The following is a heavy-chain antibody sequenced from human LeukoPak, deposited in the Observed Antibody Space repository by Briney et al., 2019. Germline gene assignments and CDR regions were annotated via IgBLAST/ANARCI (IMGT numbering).Heavy chain of an antibody. V-gene: IGHV3-23*01. Sequence: GGSLRLSCAASRFTFSSYAMSWVRQAPGKGLEWVSCIRLIGGSPFYADSVKGRFTISRDNSKNPLYLQLNSLRAEYTAVYYCAKPAKTDYADYWGQGTLVTVSS. CDR2: IRLIGGSP. CDR3: AKPAKTDYADY. CDR1: RFTFSSYA. D-gene: IGHD1-14*01. J-gene: IGHJ4*02.